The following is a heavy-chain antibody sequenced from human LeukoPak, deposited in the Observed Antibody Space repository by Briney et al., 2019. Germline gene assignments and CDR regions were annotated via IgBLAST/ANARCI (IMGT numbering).Heavy chain of an antibody. CDR2: ISSSSSYI. J-gene: IGHJ5*02. CDR1: GFTFSSYS. V-gene: IGHV3-21*01. Sequence: PGGSLRLSCAASGFTFSSYSVNWVRQAPGKGLEWVSSISSSSSYIYYADSVKGRFTISRDNAKNSLYLQMNSLRAEDTAVYYCARDLQSSSSTPAGFDPWGQGTLVTVSS. D-gene: IGHD2-2*01. CDR3: ARDLQSSSSTPAGFDP.